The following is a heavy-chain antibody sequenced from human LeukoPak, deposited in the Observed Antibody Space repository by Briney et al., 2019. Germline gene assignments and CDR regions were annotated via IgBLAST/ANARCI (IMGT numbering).Heavy chain of an antibody. Sequence: AASVKVSCKASGYTFTGYYMHWVRQAPGQGLEWMGWINPNSGGTNYAQKFQGSVTMTRDTYISTAYMELSRLRSDDTAVYYCARLTGGVGATSRHYYYYYMDVWGKGTTVTVSS. D-gene: IGHD1-26*01. V-gene: IGHV1-2*02. J-gene: IGHJ6*03. CDR3: ARLTGGVGATSRHYYYYYMDV. CDR2: INPNSGGT. CDR1: GYTFTGYY.